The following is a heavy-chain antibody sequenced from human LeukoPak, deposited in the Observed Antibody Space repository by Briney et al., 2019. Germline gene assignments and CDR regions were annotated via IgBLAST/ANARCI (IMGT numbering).Heavy chain of an antibody. CDR1: GYTLTELS. Sequence: GASVKVSCKVSGYTLTELSMHWVRQAPGKGLEWMGGFDPEDGETIYAQKFQGRVTTTEDTSTDTAYMELSSLRSEDTAVYYCATDHPRGYSSSWDFDYWGQGTLVTVSS. CDR2: FDPEDGET. V-gene: IGHV1-24*01. J-gene: IGHJ4*02. D-gene: IGHD6-13*01. CDR3: ATDHPRGYSSSWDFDY.